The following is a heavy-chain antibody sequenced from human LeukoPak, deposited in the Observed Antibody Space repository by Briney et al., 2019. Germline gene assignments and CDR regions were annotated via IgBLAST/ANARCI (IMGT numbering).Heavy chain of an antibody. Sequence: PGGSLRLSCAASGFTFSSYEMNWVRQAPGKGLEWVSYISSSDSYIYYADSVKGRFTISRDNAKNSLYLQMNSLRAEDTAVYYCARDGPWFAKNFDYWGQGTLVTVSS. CDR2: ISSSDSYI. CDR3: ARDGPWFAKNFDY. CDR1: GFTFSSYE. D-gene: IGHD3-10*01. J-gene: IGHJ4*02. V-gene: IGHV3-48*03.